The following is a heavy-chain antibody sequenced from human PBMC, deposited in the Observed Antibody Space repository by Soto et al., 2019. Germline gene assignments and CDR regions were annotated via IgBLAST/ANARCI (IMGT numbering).Heavy chain of an antibody. J-gene: IGHJ4*02. CDR2: IYYSGST. D-gene: IGHD3-22*01. V-gene: IGHV4-59*01. Sequence: SETLSLTCTVSGGSISSYYWSWIRQPPGKGLEWIGYIYYSGSTNYNPSLKSRVTISVDTSKNQFSLKLSSVTAADTAVYYCARGARKYYYDSSGYLARVYFDYWGQGTLVTVSS. CDR1: GGSISSYY. CDR3: ARGARKYYYDSSGYLARVYFDY.